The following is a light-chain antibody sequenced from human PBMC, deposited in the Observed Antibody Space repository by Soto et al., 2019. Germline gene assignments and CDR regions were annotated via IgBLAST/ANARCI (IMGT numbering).Light chain of an antibody. CDR3: CSFAIGSTFGDVV. J-gene: IGLJ2*01. CDR2: EGT. Sequence: QSALTQPASVSGSPGLSITISCTGTSSDVGRYNLVSWYQQHPGEAPKVIIYEGTKRPSGVSNRFSGSKSGNTASLTISGLQAEDEADYYCCSFAIGSTFGDVVFGGGTKLTVL. CDR1: SSDVGRYNL. V-gene: IGLV2-23*03.